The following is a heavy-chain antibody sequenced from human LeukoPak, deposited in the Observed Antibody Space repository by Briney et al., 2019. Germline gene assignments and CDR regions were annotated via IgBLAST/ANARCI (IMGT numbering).Heavy chain of an antibody. Sequence: PSETLSLTCAVYGGSFSGYYWSWIRQPPGKGLEWIGEINHSGSTNYNPSLKSRVTISVDTSKNQFSLKLSSVIAAGTAVYYCAILYGSGRYFDYWGQGTLVTVSS. J-gene: IGHJ4*02. CDR1: GGSFSGYY. D-gene: IGHD3-10*01. CDR3: AILYGSGRYFDY. CDR2: INHSGST. V-gene: IGHV4-34*01.